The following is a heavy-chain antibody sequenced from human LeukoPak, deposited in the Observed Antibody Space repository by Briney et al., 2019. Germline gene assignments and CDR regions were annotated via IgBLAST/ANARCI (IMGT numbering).Heavy chain of an antibody. CDR1: GDTFSTYT. Sequence: GASVRVSCKASGDTFSTYTVTWVRQAPGQGLEWMGGVIPILGTPNYAQKFQGRVTITADKSTTTVSIDLRSLRSDDTAVYYCARVERGGSLVVWGPGTLVIVSS. J-gene: IGHJ4*02. CDR2: VIPILGTP. CDR3: ARVERGGSLVV. D-gene: IGHD2-21*01. V-gene: IGHV1-69*08.